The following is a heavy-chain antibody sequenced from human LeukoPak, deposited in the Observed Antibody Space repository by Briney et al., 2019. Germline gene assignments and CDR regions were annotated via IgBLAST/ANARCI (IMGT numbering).Heavy chain of an antibody. Sequence: KPSETLSLTCTVSGGSISSSSYYWGWIRQPPGKGLEWIGNIYYSGSTYYNPSLKSRVTISVDTSKNQFSLKLSSVTAADTAVYYCARHLGSELDYWGQGTLVTVSS. CDR2: IYYSGST. CDR1: GGSISSSSYY. V-gene: IGHV4-39*01. D-gene: IGHD1-26*01. CDR3: ARHLGSELDY. J-gene: IGHJ4*02.